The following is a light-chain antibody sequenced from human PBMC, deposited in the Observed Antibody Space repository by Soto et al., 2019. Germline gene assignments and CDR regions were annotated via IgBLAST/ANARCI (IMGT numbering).Light chain of an antibody. CDR1: QSLSSY. J-gene: IGKJ2*01. V-gene: IGKV3-20*01. CDR2: GAS. CDR3: RQYGSSPSYT. Sequence: EIVLTQSPGTLSLSPGERATLSCRASQSLSSYLAWYQQKPGQAPRLLIYGASSRATGIPDRFSGSGSGTDFTLTISSPEPEDFAVYYCRQYGSSPSYTFGQGTKLEIK.